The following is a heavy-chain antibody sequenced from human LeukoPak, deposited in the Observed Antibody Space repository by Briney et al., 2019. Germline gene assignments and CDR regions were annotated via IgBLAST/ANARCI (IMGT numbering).Heavy chain of an antibody. V-gene: IGHV3-23*01. D-gene: IGHD3-3*01. CDR1: GFTFSNYA. CDR2: ISGSGSSS. Sequence: GGSLRLSCAASGFTFSNYAMSWVRQPPGKGLEWVSGISGSGSSSYYADSVKGRFTISRDNSKNTLYLQMNTLRADDTAVYYCASYDFWSGYYLGDFWGQGTLVTVSP. J-gene: IGHJ4*02. CDR3: ASYDFWSGYYLGDF.